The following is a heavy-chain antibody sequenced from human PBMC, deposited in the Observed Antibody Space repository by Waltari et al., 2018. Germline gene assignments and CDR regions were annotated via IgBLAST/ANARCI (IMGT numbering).Heavy chain of an antibody. CDR2: ISDNGGNT. J-gene: IGHJ4*02. CDR3: VKGRAVGYDYDY. CDR1: GFTFRSFV. D-gene: IGHD5-12*01. Sequence: EVQLVGSGGGLVQPGGSLRLSCSASGFTFRSFVMHWVRQAQGKGLEYVSVISDNGGNTYYGDSVKGRFTVSRDNSKNTLYLQMSSMRADDTAVYYCVKGRAVGYDYDYWGQGTLVTVSS. V-gene: IGHV3-64D*06.